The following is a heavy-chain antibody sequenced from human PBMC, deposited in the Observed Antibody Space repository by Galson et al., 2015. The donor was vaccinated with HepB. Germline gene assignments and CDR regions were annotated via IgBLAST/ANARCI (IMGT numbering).Heavy chain of an antibody. J-gene: IGHJ4*02. D-gene: IGHD1-26*01. V-gene: IGHV4-59*01. Sequence: SETLSLTCTVSGGSIRSYYWTWIRQPPGKGLEWIGYIDYSGSTTYNPSLGSRVTISVDTSKNQFSLKLSSVTAADTAVYYYASGLGSDYFDYWGQGTLVTVSS. CDR1: GGSIRSYY. CDR2: IDYSGST. CDR3: ASGLGSDYFDY.